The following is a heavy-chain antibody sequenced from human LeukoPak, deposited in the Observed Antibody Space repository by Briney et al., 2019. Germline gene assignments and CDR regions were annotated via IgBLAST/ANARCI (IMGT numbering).Heavy chain of an antibody. V-gene: IGHV3-7*01. CDR1: GITFRTFW. D-gene: IGHD5-12*01. J-gene: IGHJ4*02. CDR3: ARDAAGYDY. CDR2: LKEDGSDK. Sequence: GGSLSLSCAASGITFRTFWMSGVRQAPGKGLEWVANLKEDGSDKYYADSVKGRFTISRDNAKNSLFLQMNSLRVDDTAIYYCARDAAGYDYWGQGTLGTVSS.